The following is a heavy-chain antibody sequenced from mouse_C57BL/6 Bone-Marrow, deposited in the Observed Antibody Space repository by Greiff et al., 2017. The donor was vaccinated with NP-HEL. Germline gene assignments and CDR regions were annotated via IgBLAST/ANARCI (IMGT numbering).Heavy chain of an antibody. D-gene: IGHD1-1*01. CDR2: ISSGGDYI. CDR3: TREESYYGKSY. V-gene: IGHV5-9-1*02. J-gene: IGHJ3*01. CDR1: GFTFSSYA. Sequence: EVKVVESGEGLVKPGGSLKLSCAASGFTFSSYAMSWVRQTPEKRLEWVAYISSGGDYIYYADTVKGRFTISRDNARNTLYLQMSSLKSEDTAMYYCTREESYYGKSYWGQGTLVTVSA.